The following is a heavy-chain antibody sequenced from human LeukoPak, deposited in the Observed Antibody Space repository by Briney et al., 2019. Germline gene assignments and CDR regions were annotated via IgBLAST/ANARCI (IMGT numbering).Heavy chain of an antibody. J-gene: IGHJ5*02. V-gene: IGHV4-34*01. CDR1: GGSFSGYY. D-gene: IGHD3-16*01. Sequence: PSETLSLTCAVYGGSFSGYYWSWIRQPPGKGLEWIGEINHSGSTNYNPSLKSRVTISVDTSKNQFSLKLSSVTAADTAVYYCASRMIRGGFDPWGQGTLVTVSS. CDR2: INHSGST. CDR3: ASRMIRGGFDP.